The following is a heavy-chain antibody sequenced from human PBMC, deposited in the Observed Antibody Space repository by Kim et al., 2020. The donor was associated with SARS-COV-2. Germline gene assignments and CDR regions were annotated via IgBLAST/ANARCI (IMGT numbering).Heavy chain of an antibody. J-gene: IGHJ6*01. CDR1: GFTFSSYS. Sequence: GGSLRLSCAASGFTFSSYSMNWVRQAPGKGLEWVSSISSSSSYIYYADSVKGRFTISRDNAKNSLYLQMNSLRAEDTAVYYCARGRLNYYGMDVWGKGPRSPSPQ. CDR3: ARGRLNYYGMDV. V-gene: IGHV3-21*01. CDR2: ISSSSSYI. D-gene: IGHD6-25*01.